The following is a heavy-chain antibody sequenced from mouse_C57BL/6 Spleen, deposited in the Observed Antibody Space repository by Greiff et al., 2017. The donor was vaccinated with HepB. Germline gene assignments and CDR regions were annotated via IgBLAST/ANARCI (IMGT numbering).Heavy chain of an antibody. CDR1: GYTFTSYT. CDR2: INPSSGYT. CDR3: ARDGYYVEYFDV. Sequence: VPVVESGAELARPGASVKMSCKASGYTFTSYTMHWVKQRPGQGLEWIGYINPSSGYTKYNQKFKDKATLTADKSSSTAYMQLSSLTSEDSAVYYCARDGYYVEYFDVWGTGTTVTVSS. V-gene: IGHV1-4*01. D-gene: IGHD2-3*01. J-gene: IGHJ1*03.